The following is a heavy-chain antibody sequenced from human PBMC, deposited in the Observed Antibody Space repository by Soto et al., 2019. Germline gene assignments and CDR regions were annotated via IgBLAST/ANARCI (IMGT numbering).Heavy chain of an antibody. Sequence: GGSLRLSCAASGFTCRSYDMSWVRQAPGKGLEWVSTILVGGSTYYPDSVKGRFTISRDNSKNTLFLQMNSLTAGDTAVYYCAKATATGGGAFDICGQGTMVTV. V-gene: IGHV3-23*01. CDR2: ILVGGST. J-gene: IGHJ3*02. CDR3: AKATATGGGAFDI. D-gene: IGHD2-8*02. CDR1: GFTCRSYD.